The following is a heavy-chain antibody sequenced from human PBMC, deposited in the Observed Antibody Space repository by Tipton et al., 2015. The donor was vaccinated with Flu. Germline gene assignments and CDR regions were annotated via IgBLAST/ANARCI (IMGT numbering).Heavy chain of an antibody. CDR1: GASISSGGYY. Sequence: TLSLTCSVSGASISSGGYYWSWIRQHPGKGLEWIGYIHYSGSTYYNPSLRSRVTISVDTSKNQFSLNLRSLTAADTAVYYCARDEDTSMGTHWGQGTLVTVSS. CDR3: ARDEDTSMGTH. V-gene: IGHV4-31*03. D-gene: IGHD5-18*01. J-gene: IGHJ4*02. CDR2: IHYSGST.